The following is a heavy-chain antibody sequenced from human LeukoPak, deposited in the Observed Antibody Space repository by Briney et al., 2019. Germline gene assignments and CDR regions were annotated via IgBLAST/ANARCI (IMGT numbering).Heavy chain of an antibody. Sequence: AGGSLRLSCAASGFTFISYGMQWVRQAPGKGPVWVSRINTDGSSTSYADSVKGRFTISRDNAKNTLYLQMNSLRAEDTAVYYCARELPREVTLDYWGQGTLVTVSS. CDR3: ARELPREVTLDY. J-gene: IGHJ4*01. CDR1: GFTFISYG. V-gene: IGHV3-74*01. D-gene: IGHD2-21*02. CDR2: INTDGSST.